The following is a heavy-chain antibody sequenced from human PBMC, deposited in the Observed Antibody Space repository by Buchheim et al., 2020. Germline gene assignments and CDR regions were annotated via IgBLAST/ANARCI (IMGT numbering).Heavy chain of an antibody. CDR2: INCHDGST. Sequence: QEQLVQSGAEVKKSGASMKVSCKASGDTFTNFYVHWVRQAPGQGLEWMGLINCHDGSTDYAQKFQGRVTLTRDTSTNTVDMEVSSLRFEDTAIYYCSREDYYGMDVWGQGTT. CDR1: GDTFTNFY. J-gene: IGHJ6*02. V-gene: IGHV1-46*03. CDR3: SREDYYGMDV.